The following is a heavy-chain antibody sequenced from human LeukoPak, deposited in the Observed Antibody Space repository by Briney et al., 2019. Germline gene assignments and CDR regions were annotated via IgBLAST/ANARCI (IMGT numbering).Heavy chain of an antibody. Sequence: GGSLRLSCAASGFAFRSYVMSWVRQAPGKGLEWVSCIRGSGATTFHADSVKGRFTISRDNSKNTLYLQMNGLRSEDTAVYYCAQGARADTFWYFDLWGRGTLVTVSS. CDR2: IRGSGATT. CDR3: AQGARADTFWYFDL. D-gene: IGHD3-16*01. V-gene: IGHV3-23*01. J-gene: IGHJ2*01. CDR1: GFAFRSYV.